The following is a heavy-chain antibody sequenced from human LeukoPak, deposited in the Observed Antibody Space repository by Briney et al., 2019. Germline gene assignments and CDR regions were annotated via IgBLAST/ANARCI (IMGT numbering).Heavy chain of an antibody. Sequence: GGSLRLSCAASGFTFSSYEMNWVRQAPGKGLEWVSYISSSGSTIYYADSVKGRFTISRDNAKNSLYLQMNSLRAEDTAVYYCARAASIEAVASNYWGQGTLVTVSS. CDR2: ISSSGSTI. V-gene: IGHV3-48*03. D-gene: IGHD6-19*01. CDR3: ARAASIEAVASNY. J-gene: IGHJ4*02. CDR1: GFTFSSYE.